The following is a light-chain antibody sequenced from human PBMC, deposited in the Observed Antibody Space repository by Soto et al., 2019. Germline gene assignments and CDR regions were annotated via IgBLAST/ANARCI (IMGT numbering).Light chain of an antibody. CDR3: SSYTSSSTVV. CDR1: SSDVGGYNY. J-gene: IGLJ2*01. Sequence: QSALTQPASVSGSPGQSITISCTGTSSDVGGYNYVSWYQQHPGKAPKLMIYEGSKWPSGVSNRFSGSKSGNTASLTISGLQAEDGADYYCSSYTSSSTVVFGGGTKLTVL. V-gene: IGLV2-14*01. CDR2: EGS.